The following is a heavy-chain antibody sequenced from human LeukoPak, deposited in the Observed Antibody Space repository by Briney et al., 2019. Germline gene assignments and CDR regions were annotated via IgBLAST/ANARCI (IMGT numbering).Heavy chain of an antibody. D-gene: IGHD3-22*01. J-gene: IGHJ3*02. CDR3: ASQYYYDSSGYPLSAFDI. V-gene: IGHV1-69*04. Sequence: ASVKVSCKASGGTFSSYAISWVRQAPGQGLEWMGRIIPILGIANYAQKFQGRVTITADKPTSTAYMELSSLRSEDTAVYYCASQYYYDSSGYPLSAFDIWGQGTMVTVSS. CDR2: IIPILGIA. CDR1: GGTFSSYA.